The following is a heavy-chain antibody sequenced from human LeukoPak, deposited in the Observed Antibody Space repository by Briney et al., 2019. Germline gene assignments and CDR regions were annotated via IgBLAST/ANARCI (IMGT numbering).Heavy chain of an antibody. Sequence: GSLRLYCAASGFTFSNYAMSWVRQAPGKGLEWIGSIYHSGSTYYNPSLKSRVTISVDTSKNQFSLKLSSVTAADTAVYYCARTPRTSHCYTDYWGQGTLVTVSS. J-gene: IGHJ4*02. CDR1: GFTFSNYA. V-gene: IGHV4-38-2*01. CDR2: IYHSGST. D-gene: IGHD2-2*02. CDR3: ARTPRTSHCYTDY.